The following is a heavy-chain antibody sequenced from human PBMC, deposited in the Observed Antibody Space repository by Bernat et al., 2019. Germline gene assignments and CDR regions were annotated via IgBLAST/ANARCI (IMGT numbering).Heavy chain of an antibody. Sequence: QVQLVESGGGVVQPGRSLRLSCAASGFMFSSYGMHWVRQAPGKGLEWVAIISYDGSNKYYADSVKGRFTISRDNSKNTLYLKMNSLRGEDTAVYYCAKSQPYGPGVPDYYYYGMDVWGQGTTVTVSS. CDR2: ISYDGSNK. V-gene: IGHV3-30*18. CDR3: AKSQPYGPGVPDYYYYGMDV. J-gene: IGHJ6*02. CDR1: GFMFSSYG. D-gene: IGHD3-10*01.